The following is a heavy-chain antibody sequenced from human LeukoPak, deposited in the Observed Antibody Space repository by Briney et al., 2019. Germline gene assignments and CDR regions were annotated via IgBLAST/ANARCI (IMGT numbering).Heavy chain of an antibody. D-gene: IGHD3-3*01. V-gene: IGHV4-59*01. CDR2: IYYSGST. CDR3: ARMYYDFWSGYHPYYYYMDV. CDR1: GGSISSYY. Sequence: SETLSLTCTVSGGSISSYYWSWIRQPPGKGLEWIGYIYYSGSTNYNPSLKSRATISVDTSKNQFSLKLSSVTAADTAVYYCARMYYDFWSGYHPYYYYMDVWGKGTTVTVSS. J-gene: IGHJ6*03.